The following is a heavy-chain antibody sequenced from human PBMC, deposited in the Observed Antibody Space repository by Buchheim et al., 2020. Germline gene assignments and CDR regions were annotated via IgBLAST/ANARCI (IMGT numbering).Heavy chain of an antibody. V-gene: IGHV4-4*02. D-gene: IGHD3-9*01. CDR3: ARDVRDYDILTGLASYYMDV. Sequence: QVQLQESGPGLVKPSGTLSLTCAVSGGSISSSNWWSWVRQPPGKGLEWIGEIYHSGSTNYNPSLKSRVTISVDKSKNKFSLKLSSVTAADTDVYYCARDVRDYDILTGLASYYMDVWGKGTT. CDR1: GGSISSSNW. J-gene: IGHJ6*03. CDR2: IYHSGST.